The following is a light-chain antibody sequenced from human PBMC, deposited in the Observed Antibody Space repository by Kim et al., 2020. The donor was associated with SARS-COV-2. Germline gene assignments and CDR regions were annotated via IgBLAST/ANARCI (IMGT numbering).Light chain of an antibody. CDR1: SSDVGTYDL. CDR3: GTWDSSLSAVV. Sequence: QSALTQPASVSGSPGQSITISCTGTSSDVGTYDLVSWYQHSPGTAPKLMIYEVSKRPSGIPDRFSGSKSGTSATLGITGLQTGDEADYYCGTWDSSLSAVVFGGGTQLTVL. CDR2: EVS. V-gene: IGLV2-14*02. J-gene: IGLJ2*01.